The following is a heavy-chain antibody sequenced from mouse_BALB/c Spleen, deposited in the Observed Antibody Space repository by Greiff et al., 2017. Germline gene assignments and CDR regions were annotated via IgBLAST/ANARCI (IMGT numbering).Heavy chain of an antibody. CDR2: IDPANGNT. J-gene: IGHJ4*01. CDR3: ARSDYYGYDAMDY. CDR1: GFNIKDTY. V-gene: IGHV14-3*02. D-gene: IGHD1-2*01. Sequence: VQLQQSGAELVKPGASVKLSCTASGFNIKDTYMHWVKQRPEQGLEWIGRIDPANGNTKYDPKFQGKATITADTSSNTAYLQLSSLTSEDTAVYYCARSDYYGYDAMDYWGQGTSVTVSS.